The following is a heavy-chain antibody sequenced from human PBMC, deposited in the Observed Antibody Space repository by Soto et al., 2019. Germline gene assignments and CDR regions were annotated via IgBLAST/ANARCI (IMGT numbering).Heavy chain of an antibody. CDR1: GASVSSDNW. CDR3: AKNGWYSADI. J-gene: IGHJ3*02. Sequence: QMQLQESGPGLVKPSGTLSLACAVSGASVSSDNWWSLVRQPPGKGLEWIGEIFHIETTNYNPSLKSRVTISVDKSKNQFSLTLTSVTAADTAVYYCAKNGWYSADIWGQGTMGTVSS. D-gene: IGHD6-19*01. CDR2: IFHIETT. V-gene: IGHV4-4*02.